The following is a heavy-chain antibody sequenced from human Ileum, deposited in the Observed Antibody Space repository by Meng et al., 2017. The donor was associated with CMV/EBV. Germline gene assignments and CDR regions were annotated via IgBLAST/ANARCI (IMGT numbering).Heavy chain of an antibody. J-gene: IGHJ4*02. CDR2: ISGSGGST. Sequence: GESLKISCAASRFTFSSYAMSWVRQAPGKGLEWVSAISGSGGSTYYADSVKGRFTISRDNSKNTLYLQMNSLRAEDTAVYYCAKGLPAATSPFDYWGQGTLVTVSS. CDR1: RFTFSSYA. CDR3: AKGLPAATSPFDY. D-gene: IGHD2-2*01. V-gene: IGHV3-23*01.